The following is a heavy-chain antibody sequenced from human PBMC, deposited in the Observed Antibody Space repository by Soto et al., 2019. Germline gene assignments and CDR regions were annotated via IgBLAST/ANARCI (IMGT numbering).Heavy chain of an antibody. CDR2: INPSGGTT. V-gene: IGHV1-46*01. Sequence: ASVKVSCKASGFAFTHYFIHWVRQAPGQGLEWMGIINPSGGTTNYAQRFRDRVTSTSDTSTSTVFMELTSLTSDDTAVYYCARDRRTTLAFDIWGQGTLVTVSS. CDR1: GFAFTHYF. CDR3: ARDRRTTLAFDI. D-gene: IGHD1-7*01. J-gene: IGHJ3*02.